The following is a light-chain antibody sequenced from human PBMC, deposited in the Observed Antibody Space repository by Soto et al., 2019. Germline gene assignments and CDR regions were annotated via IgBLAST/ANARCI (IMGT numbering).Light chain of an antibody. Sequence: EIVLTQSPGTLSLSPGDIATLSCRASQSVRSDYLAWYQQKPGQAPRINIYGASTRATGIPDRFTGSGSGTDCTLTISRLEPEDFAVYYCQQYGSSPRTFGQGTKVDIK. V-gene: IGKV3-20*01. CDR1: QSVRSDY. J-gene: IGKJ1*01. CDR2: GAS. CDR3: QQYGSSPRT.